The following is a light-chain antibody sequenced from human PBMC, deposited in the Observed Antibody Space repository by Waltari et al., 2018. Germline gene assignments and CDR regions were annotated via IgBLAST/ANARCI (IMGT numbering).Light chain of an antibody. J-gene: IGLJ3*02. Sequence: SALTQPASVSGSPGQSVTISCTGTSSNVGFYNLVSWYQQHPDKAPKLMIYEVLARPSGISNRFSGSKSGDTASLTISGLRAEDEADYYCCSYAGRNVWVFGGGTKLTGL. CDR3: CSYAGRNVWV. V-gene: IGLV2-23*02. CDR1: SSNVGFYNL. CDR2: EVL.